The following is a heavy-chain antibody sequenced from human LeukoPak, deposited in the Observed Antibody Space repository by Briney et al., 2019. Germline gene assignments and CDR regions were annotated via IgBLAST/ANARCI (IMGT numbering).Heavy chain of an antibody. CDR1: GYTFTGYY. J-gene: IGHJ3*02. Sequence: ASVKVSCKASGYTFTGYYMHWVRQPPGQGLEWMGWINPNSGGTNYAQKFQGRVTMTRDTSISTAYMELGRLRSDDRAVYYCARAKSRTTPHAFYIWGQGTMVTVSS. CDR2: INPNSGGT. CDR3: ARAKSRTTPHAFYI. D-gene: IGHD1-7*01. V-gene: IGHV1-2*02.